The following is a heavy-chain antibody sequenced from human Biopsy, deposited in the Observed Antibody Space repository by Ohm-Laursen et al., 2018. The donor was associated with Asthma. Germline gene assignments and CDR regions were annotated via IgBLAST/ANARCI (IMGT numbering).Heavy chain of an antibody. D-gene: IGHD5-12*01. CDR2: THYSGST. CDR3: ASPVNRAFGGYEWAAVFDY. J-gene: IGHJ4*02. V-gene: IGHV4-39*01. CDR1: GASIRGSGSY. Sequence: SDTLSLTCTVSGASIRGSGSYWAWIRQAPGKGPEWIGTTHYSGSTFYKPSLRSRVTTSLDTSTNQFSLRLRSVTAIDTAVYYCASPVNRAFGGYEWAAVFDYWGQGILVTVSS.